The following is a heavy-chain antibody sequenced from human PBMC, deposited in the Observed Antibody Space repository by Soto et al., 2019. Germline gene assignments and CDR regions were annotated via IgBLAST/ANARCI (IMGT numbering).Heavy chain of an antibody. D-gene: IGHD2-8*01. J-gene: IGHJ6*02. V-gene: IGHV4-61*01. CDR3: ASVYAPSYYYYGMDV. Sequence: PSETLSLTCTVSGGSVSSGSYYWSWIRQPPGKGLEWIGYIYYSGSTNYNPSLKSRVTISVDTSKNQFSLKLSSVTAADTAVYYCASVYAPSYYYYGMDVWGQGTTVTVSS. CDR1: GGSVSSGSYY. CDR2: IYYSGST.